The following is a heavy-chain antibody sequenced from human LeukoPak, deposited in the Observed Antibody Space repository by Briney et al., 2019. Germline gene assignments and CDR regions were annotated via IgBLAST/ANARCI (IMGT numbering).Heavy chain of an antibody. D-gene: IGHD6-13*01. CDR3: AKDRAQQLVLDF. CDR1: GFTFSNHA. J-gene: IGHJ4*02. V-gene: IGHV3-23*01. CDR2: VSGSGGTT. Sequence: HPGGSLRLPCAASGFTFSNHAMSWVRQAPGKGLEWVSDVSGSGGTTYYADSVKGRFTISRDNSKNTLFLQMNSLRAEDTAVYYCAKDRAQQLVLDFWGQGTLVTVSS.